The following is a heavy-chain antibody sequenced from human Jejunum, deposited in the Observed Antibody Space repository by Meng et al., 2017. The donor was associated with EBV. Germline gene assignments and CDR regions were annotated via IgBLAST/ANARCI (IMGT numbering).Heavy chain of an antibody. CDR3: ARGGPDFGDYVPFDY. CDR2: IYHIGST. CDR1: GDSITRGAYL. V-gene: IGHV4-30-2*01. J-gene: IGHJ4*02. Sequence: LRLQEPGSGLWKPSQPLSLTCAVSGDSITRGAYLWSWIRQPPGKGLEWIGNIYHIGSTYYNPSLKSRVTISVDRSKNQFSLKLTSVTAADTAVYYCARGGPDFGDYVPFDYWGQGTLVTVSS. D-gene: IGHD4-17*01.